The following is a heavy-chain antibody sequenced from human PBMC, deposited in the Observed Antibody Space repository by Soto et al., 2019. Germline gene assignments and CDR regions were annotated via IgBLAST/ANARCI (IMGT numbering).Heavy chain of an antibody. J-gene: IGHJ3*02. CDR2: IYYSGST. CDR3: ARHGYDCSGGSCYSAPYTNAFDI. D-gene: IGHD2-15*01. Sequence: SETLSLTCTVSGGSISSGDYYWSWVRPPPGKGLEWIVYIYYSGSTNYNPSLKSRVTISVDTSKNQFSLKLSSVTAADTAVYYCARHGYDCSGGSCYSAPYTNAFDIWGQGTMVTVSS. CDR1: GGSISSGDYY. V-gene: IGHV4-61*08.